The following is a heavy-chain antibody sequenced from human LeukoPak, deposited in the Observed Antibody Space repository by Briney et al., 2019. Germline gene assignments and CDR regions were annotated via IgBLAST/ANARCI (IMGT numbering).Heavy chain of an antibody. CDR3: ASLRGYSGYDPFDY. V-gene: IGHV4-59*08. J-gene: IGHJ4*02. D-gene: IGHD5-12*01. CDR2: IYYSGST. CDR1: GGSVSSYY. Sequence: PSETLSLTCTVSGGSVSSYYWTWIRQPPGKGLEWLGYIYYSGSTNYNPSLKSRVTISVDTSKHQFSLKLSSVTAADTAVYYCASLRGYSGYDPFDYWGQGALVTVSS.